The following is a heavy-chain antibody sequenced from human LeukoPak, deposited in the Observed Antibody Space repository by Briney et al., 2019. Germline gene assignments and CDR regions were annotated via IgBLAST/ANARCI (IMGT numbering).Heavy chain of an antibody. V-gene: IGHV4-59*01. CDR3: ARTGVVATSYFFDY. J-gene: IGHJ4*02. Sequence: SETPSLTCTVSGGSISSYYWSWIRQPPGKGLEWIGFIYYSGSANYNPSLRSRVTMSVDTSKNQFSLKLTSVTAADTAVYYCARTGVVATSYFFDYWRQGILVTVSS. CDR1: GGSISSYY. D-gene: IGHD5-12*01. CDR2: IYYSGSA.